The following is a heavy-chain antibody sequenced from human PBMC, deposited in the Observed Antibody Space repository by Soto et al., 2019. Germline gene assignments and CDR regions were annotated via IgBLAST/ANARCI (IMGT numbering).Heavy chain of an antibody. D-gene: IGHD2-15*01. V-gene: IGHV3-23*01. CDR3: AKRVAATKNWFDP. CDR2: ISGSGGST. CDR1: GFTFSSYA. Sequence: XXSLRLSCAASGFTFSSYAMGWVPQAPGKGLEWVSAISGSGGSTYYADSVKGRFTISRDNSKNTLYLQMNSLRAEDTAVYYCAKRVAATKNWFDPWGQGTLVTVSS. J-gene: IGHJ5*02.